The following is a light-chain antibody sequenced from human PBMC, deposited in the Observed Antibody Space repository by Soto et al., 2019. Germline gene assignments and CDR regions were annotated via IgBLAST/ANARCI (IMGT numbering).Light chain of an antibody. CDR2: VVS. Sequence: QSALAQPTSVSGSPGQSIAISCTGTSSDVGGYNYVSWHQQHPGKAPKVLISVVSNRPSGVSNRFSGSKSGNTASLTISGLQPDDEADYYCGSYSGRDTFVFGTGTKLTVL. V-gene: IGLV2-14*01. CDR3: GSYSGRDTFV. CDR1: SSDVGGYNY. J-gene: IGLJ1*01.